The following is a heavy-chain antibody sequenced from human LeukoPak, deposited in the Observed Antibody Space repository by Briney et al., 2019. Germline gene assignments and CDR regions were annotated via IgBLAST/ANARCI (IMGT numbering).Heavy chain of an antibody. CDR2: INAGNGNT. CDR1: GYTFTSYA. D-gene: IGHD3-22*01. J-gene: IGHJ3*02. V-gene: IGHV1-3*01. CDR3: ASSGAYYYDSSGYSLDAFDI. Sequence: ASVKVSCKASGYTFTSYAMHWVRQAPGQRLEWMGWINAGNGNTKYSQKFQGRVTITRDTSASTAYMELSSLRSEDTAVYYCASSGAYYYDSSGYSLDAFDIWGQGTMVTVSS.